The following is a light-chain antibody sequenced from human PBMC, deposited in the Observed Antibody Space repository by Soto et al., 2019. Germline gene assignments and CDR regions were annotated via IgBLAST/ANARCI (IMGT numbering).Light chain of an antibody. V-gene: IGKV3-20*01. CDR3: QHYGTSPTWT. Sequence: DIVLTQSPGTLSLSPGERATLSCRASQSVSNSYLAWYQQKPGQAPRLLIYGASSRATGIPDRFSGDGSGTACTLTISRLEPEDFVVYYCQHYGTSPTWTFGQGTKVEVK. CDR1: QSVSNSY. J-gene: IGKJ1*01. CDR2: GAS.